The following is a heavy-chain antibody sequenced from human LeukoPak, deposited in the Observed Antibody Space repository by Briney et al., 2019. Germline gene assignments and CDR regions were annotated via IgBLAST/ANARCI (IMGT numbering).Heavy chain of an antibody. CDR3: AKSCGGTCYYYGMDV. CDR1: GFTLSSYW. CDR2: IDPDGSTT. J-gene: IGHJ6*02. D-gene: IGHD2-15*01. Sequence: GGSLRLSCAASGFTLSSYWMHWVRQAPGEGLVWVSRIDPDGSTTNYADSVKGRFTTSRDNSKNTLHLQLNSLRAEDTALYYCAKSCGGTCYYYGMDVWGQGTTVTVSS. V-gene: IGHV3-74*01.